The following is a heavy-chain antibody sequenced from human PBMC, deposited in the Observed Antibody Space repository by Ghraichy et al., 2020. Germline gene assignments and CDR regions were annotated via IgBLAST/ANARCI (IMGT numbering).Heavy chain of an antibody. J-gene: IGHJ4*02. V-gene: IGHV3-23*01. CDR2: ISGSGGTI. D-gene: IGHD5-12*01. CDR3: AKGPSLSGYIYY. CDR1: GFTFSDYA. Sequence: GGSLRLSCAASGFTFSDYAMSWVRQAPGKGLEWVSAISGSGGTIYYADSVKGPFTISRDKSKNTLYLQMNNLRAEDTAVYYCAKGPSLSGYIYYWGQGTLVTVSS.